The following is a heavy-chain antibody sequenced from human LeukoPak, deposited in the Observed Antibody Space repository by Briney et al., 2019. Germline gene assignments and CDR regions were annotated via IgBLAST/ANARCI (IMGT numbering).Heavy chain of an antibody. Sequence: SSETLSLTCSVSGDSISSNSYYWGWIRQPPGKGLEWIGSIYYTGITYYNPSLESRVTISVDTSKNQFSLKLRSVTAADTAVYYCARETHHWGQGTLVTVSS. J-gene: IGHJ5*02. V-gene: IGHV4-39*02. CDR3: ARETHH. CDR2: IYYTGIT. CDR1: GDSISSNSYY.